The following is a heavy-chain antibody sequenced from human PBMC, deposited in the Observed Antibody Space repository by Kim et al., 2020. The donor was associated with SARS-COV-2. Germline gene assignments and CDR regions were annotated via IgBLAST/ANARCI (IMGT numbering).Heavy chain of an antibody. CDR2: ITSSGTRK. V-gene: IGHV3-48*03. CDR1: GFTFGEFE. Sequence: RGSLRLSCATSGFTFGEFEMNWVRQAPGKGLEWVAYITSSGTRKEYADSVEGRFSIFRDNAKNLLFLQMNSLRVEDTAVYYCTRDNPTVADFDSWGQGT. CDR3: TRDNPTVADFDS. J-gene: IGHJ4*02. D-gene: IGHD4-17*01.